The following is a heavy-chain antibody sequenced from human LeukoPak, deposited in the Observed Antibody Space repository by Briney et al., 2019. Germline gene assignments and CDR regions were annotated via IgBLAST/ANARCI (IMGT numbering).Heavy chain of an antibody. V-gene: IGHV4-61*05. CDR2: IYYSGIT. CDR1: GGSIRSSTYY. CDR3: ARARVFAAAPGAYYFDY. D-gene: IGHD6-13*01. Sequence: PSETLSLTCSVSGGSIRSSTYYWGWIRQPPGKGLEWIGYIYYSGITKYNPSLKSRVTISVDSSKNQFSLKLSSVTAADTAVYYCARARVFAAAPGAYYFDYWGQGTLVTVSS. J-gene: IGHJ4*02.